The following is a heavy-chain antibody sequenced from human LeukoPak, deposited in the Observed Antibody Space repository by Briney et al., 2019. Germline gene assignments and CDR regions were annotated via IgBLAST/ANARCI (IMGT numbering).Heavy chain of an antibody. CDR2: IYYSGST. V-gene: IGHV4-59*08. CDR1: GGSISSYY. Sequence: PSETLSLTCTVSGGSISSYYWSWIRQPPGKGLEWIGYIYYSGSTNYNPSLKSRVTISVDTSKNQFSLKLSSLTAADTAVYYCARHKDSSSWRSFYYGMDVWGQGTTVTVSS. J-gene: IGHJ6*02. D-gene: IGHD6-19*01. CDR3: ARHKDSSSWRSFYYGMDV.